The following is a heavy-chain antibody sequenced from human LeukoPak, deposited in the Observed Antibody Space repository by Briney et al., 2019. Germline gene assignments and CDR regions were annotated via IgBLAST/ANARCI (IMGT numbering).Heavy chain of an antibody. D-gene: IGHD3-9*01. J-gene: IGHJ3*02. CDR1: GYTFTSYD. V-gene: IGHV1-8*01. CDR2: MNPNSGNT. CDR3: ARVDLRYFDWLPLLSRRDAFDI. Sequence: ASVKVSCKASGYTFTSYDINWVRQATGQGLEWMGWMNPNSGNTGYAQKFQGRVTMTRNTSISTAYMELSSLRSEDTAVYYCARVDLRYFDWLPLLSRRDAFDIWGQGTMVTVSS.